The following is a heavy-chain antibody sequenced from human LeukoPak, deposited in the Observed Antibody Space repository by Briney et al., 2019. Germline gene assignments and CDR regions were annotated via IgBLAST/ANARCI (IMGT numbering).Heavy chain of an antibody. CDR3: ARRLNYYGSGEFDP. J-gene: IGHJ5*02. CDR1: GGSISSYY. Sequence: SETLSLTCTVSGGSISSYYWSWIRQPPGKGLEWIGYIYYSGSTNYNPSLKSRVTISVDTSKKQFSLKLSSVTAADTAVYYCARRLNYYGSGEFDPWGQGTLVTVSS. CDR2: IYYSGST. D-gene: IGHD3-10*01. V-gene: IGHV4-59*12.